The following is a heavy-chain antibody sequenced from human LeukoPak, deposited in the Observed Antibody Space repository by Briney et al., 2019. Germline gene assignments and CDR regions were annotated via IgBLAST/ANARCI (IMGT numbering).Heavy chain of an antibody. J-gene: IGHJ6*03. Sequence: SETLSLTCTVSGGSITGYYWTWIRQPAGKGLEWIGRIYSGGSTNYNPPLKSRVTMSVDTSKNQFSLKLSSVTAADTAVYYCAPGRDADSARANTKMTAGGKGTTVPVS. CDR2: IYSGGST. D-gene: IGHD1-14*01. CDR1: GGSITGYY. V-gene: IGHV4-4*07. CDR3: APGRDADSARANTKMTA.